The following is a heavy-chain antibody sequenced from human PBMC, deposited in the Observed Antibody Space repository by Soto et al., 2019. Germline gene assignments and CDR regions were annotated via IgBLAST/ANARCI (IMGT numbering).Heavy chain of an antibody. J-gene: IGHJ4*02. CDR3: ARPAQAFFHTTGCYFYFDH. Sequence: ASVKVSCKTSGYIFSDYLVHWVRQSPGQGLEWVGWVHPDSGGTNVTQKFQDRVSMTADTSSNTAYMEVTGLKSDDTAVFYCARPAQAFFHTTGCYFYFDHWGQG. CDR1: GYIFSDYL. V-gene: IGHV1-2*02. D-gene: IGHD3-22*01. CDR2: VHPDSGGT.